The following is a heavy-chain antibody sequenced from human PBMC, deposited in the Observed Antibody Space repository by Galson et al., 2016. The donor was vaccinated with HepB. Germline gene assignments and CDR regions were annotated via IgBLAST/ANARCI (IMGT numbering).Heavy chain of an antibody. J-gene: IGHJ4*02. V-gene: IGHV4-34*01. CDR2: INHSGST. CDR1: GGSFSGYF. CDR3: AREGAGPFDY. Sequence: ETLSLTCAVYGGSFSGYFWSWIRQPPGKGPEWIGEINHSGSTNYNPSLTSRVTMSLDPSKNQFSLKLSSVTAADTAVYYCAREGAGPFDYWGQGTLVTVSS.